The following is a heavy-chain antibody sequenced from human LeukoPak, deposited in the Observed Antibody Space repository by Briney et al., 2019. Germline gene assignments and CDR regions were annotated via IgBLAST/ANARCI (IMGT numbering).Heavy chain of an antibody. V-gene: IGHV1-2*04. J-gene: IGHJ6*02. D-gene: IGHD3-10*01. CDR2: INPNSGGT. Sequence: GASVKVSCKASGYTFTGYYMHWVRQAPGQGLEWTGWINPNSGGTNYAQKFQGWVTMTRDTSISTAYMELSSLRSEDTAVYYCASLYGSGNYYYYYGMDVWGQGTTVTVSS. CDR3: ASLYGSGNYYYYYGMDV. CDR1: GYTFTGYY.